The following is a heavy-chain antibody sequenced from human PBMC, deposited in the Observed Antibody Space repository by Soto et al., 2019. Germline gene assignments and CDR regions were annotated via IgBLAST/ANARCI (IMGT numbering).Heavy chain of an antibody. D-gene: IGHD5-18*01. V-gene: IGHV1-58*01. Sequence: SVKVSCKASGFTFTTLVVLWVRQARGHPLEWIGWIVVGSGNTNYAQKYQERVTITRDTSTSTAYMELRSLRSDDTAVYYCARDVGYGLIDYWGQGTLVTVSS. J-gene: IGHJ4*02. CDR2: IVVGSGNT. CDR3: ARDVGYGLIDY. CDR1: GFTFTTLV.